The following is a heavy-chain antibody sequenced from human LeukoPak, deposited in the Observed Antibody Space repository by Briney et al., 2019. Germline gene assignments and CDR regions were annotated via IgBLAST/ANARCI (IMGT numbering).Heavy chain of an antibody. CDR1: GFTFSSYW. D-gene: IGHD5-18*01. CDR2: MKQDGSDK. J-gene: IGHJ4*02. Sequence: GGSLRLSCAASGFTFSSYWMSWVRQAPGKGPEWVANMKQDGSDKYCVDSVKGRFTISRDNAKNTLYLQMNSLSAEDTAVYYCARGQKYRSGYTVTELGSGYFDYWGQGPLVTVSS. CDR3: ARGQKYRSGYTVTELGSGYFDY. V-gene: IGHV3-7*03.